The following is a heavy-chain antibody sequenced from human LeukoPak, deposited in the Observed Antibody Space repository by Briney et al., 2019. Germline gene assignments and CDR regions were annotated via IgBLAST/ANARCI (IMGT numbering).Heavy chain of an antibody. J-gene: IGHJ4*02. CDR1: GYTFTGYF. D-gene: IGHD3-10*01. CDR3: ARQPGDYNY. V-gene: IGHV1-2*02. Sequence: ASVKVSCKASGYTFTGYFIHWVRQAPGQGLEWVGWINPNTGGTNCAQKFQGRVSMTRDTSISTAYMELSKLTPYDTAIYYCARQPGDYNYWGQGTLVTVSS. CDR2: INPNTGGT.